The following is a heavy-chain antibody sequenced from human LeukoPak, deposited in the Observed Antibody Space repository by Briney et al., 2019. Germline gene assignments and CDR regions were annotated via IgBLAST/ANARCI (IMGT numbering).Heavy chain of an antibody. CDR1: GYTFTSYD. Sequence: ASVKVSCKASGYTFTSYDINWVRQATGQGLEWMGWMNPNSGNTGYAQKFQGRVTMTRNTSISTAYMELSSLRSEDTAVYYCARGNSGYDLYYFDYWGQGILVTVSS. J-gene: IGHJ4*02. CDR2: MNPNSGNT. D-gene: IGHD5-12*01. V-gene: IGHV1-8*01. CDR3: ARGNSGYDLYYFDY.